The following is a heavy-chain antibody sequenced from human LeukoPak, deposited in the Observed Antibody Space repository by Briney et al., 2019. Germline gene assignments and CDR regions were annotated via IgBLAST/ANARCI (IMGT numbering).Heavy chain of an antibody. CDR2: IYYTGTT. Sequence: SETLSLTCTVSGLSISSSDYYWAWIRQPQGQDLEWVGFIYYTGTTYYNPSLTSRATISVDTSKNQFSLRLGSVTAADTAVYYCARLAYSYSTIRRPNWFDPWGQGTLVAVSS. CDR1: GLSISSSDYY. D-gene: IGHD2/OR15-2a*01. V-gene: IGHV4-39*01. J-gene: IGHJ5*02. CDR3: ARLAYSYSTIRRPNWFDP.